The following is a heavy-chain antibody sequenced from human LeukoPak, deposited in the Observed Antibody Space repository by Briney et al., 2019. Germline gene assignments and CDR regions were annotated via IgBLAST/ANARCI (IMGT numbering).Heavy chain of an antibody. CDR3: AKEGRHYYGSGSFAYGMDV. Sequence: GSLRLSCAASGSTFSSYAMRWVRQAPGKGLEGVSAISGSGGSTYYADFVKGRFTISRDSSKNTLYLQMNSLRAEDTAVYYCAKEGRHYYGSGSFAYGMDVWGQGTTVTVSS. CDR1: GSTFSSYA. V-gene: IGHV3-23*01. CDR2: ISGSGGST. D-gene: IGHD3-10*01. J-gene: IGHJ6*02.